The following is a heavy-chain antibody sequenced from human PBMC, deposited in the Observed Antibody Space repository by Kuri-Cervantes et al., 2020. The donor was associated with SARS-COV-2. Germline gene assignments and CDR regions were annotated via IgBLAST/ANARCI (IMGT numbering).Heavy chain of an antibody. CDR2: ISYDGSNK. CDR3: ARSLRYYFDY. CDR1: GFTFSSYG. V-gene: IGHV3-30*12. Sequence: GESLKISCAASGFTFSSYGMHWVRQAPGKGLEWVAVISYDGSNKYYADSVKGRFTISRDNSKNSLYLQMNSLRAEDTAVYYCARSLRYYFDYWGQGTLVTVSS. J-gene: IGHJ4*02.